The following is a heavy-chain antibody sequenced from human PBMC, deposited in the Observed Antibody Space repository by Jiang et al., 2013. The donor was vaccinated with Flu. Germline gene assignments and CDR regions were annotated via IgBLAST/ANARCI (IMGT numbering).Heavy chain of an antibody. D-gene: IGHD3-10*01. CDR2: ISGSGGHT. J-gene: IGHJ4*02. CDR1: GFTFSSNA. V-gene: IGHV3-23*01. Sequence: RLSCVSSGFTFSSNAMYWVRRAPGKVLEWVSAISGSGGHTYYADSVRGRFTISRDNSKNTVYLQMNSLKTEDTALYYCSRDLVRDVIIIPSGYCDYWGQGALVTVSS. CDR3: SRDLVRDVIIIPSGYCDY.